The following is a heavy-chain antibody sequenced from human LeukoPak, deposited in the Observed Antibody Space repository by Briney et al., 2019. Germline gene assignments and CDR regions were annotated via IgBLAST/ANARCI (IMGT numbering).Heavy chain of an antibody. CDR1: GFTFSSYW. D-gene: IGHD1-26*01. Sequence: PGGSLRLSCAASGFTFSSYWMSWVRQAPGKGLEWVANIKQDGSEKFYVGSVKGRFTISRDNDKNSLCLQMNSLRAEDTAVYYCARAVGATHFDYWGQGILVTVSS. CDR2: IKQDGSEK. J-gene: IGHJ4*02. V-gene: IGHV3-7*04. CDR3: ARAVGATHFDY.